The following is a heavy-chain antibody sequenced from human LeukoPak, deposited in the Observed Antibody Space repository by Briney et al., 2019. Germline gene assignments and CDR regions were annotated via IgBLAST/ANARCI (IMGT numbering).Heavy chain of an antibody. D-gene: IGHD3-16*02. CDR3: AADDYVWGSYRYTKLGYMDV. Sequence: ASVKVSCKASGYTFTGYYMHWVRQAPGQGLEWMGRINPDSGGTNYAQKFQGRVTMTRDTSISTAYMELSRLRSDDTAVYYCAADDYVWGSYRYTKLGYMDVWGKGTTVTVSS. J-gene: IGHJ6*03. CDR1: GYTFTGYY. V-gene: IGHV1-2*06. CDR2: INPDSGGT.